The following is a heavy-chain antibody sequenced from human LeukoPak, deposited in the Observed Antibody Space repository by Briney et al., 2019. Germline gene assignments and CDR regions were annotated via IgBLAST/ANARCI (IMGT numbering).Heavy chain of an antibody. J-gene: IGHJ4*02. CDR3: ARLEYYYQHRFDY. CDR2: IYYSGST. Sequence: SETLSLTCTVSGGSISSSSYSWGWIRQPPGKGLEWIGRIYYSGSTYYNPSLKSRVTISVDTSKDQFSLKLSSVTAAATAVYYCARLEYYYQHRFDYWGQGTLVTVSS. V-gene: IGHV4-39*01. D-gene: IGHD3-10*01. CDR1: GGSISSSSYS.